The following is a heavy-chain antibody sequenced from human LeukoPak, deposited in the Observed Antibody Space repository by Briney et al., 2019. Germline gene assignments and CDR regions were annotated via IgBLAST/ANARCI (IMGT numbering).Heavy chain of an antibody. CDR3: ASQESRYSIAASET. CDR2: IYYSGNT. D-gene: IGHD6-13*01. CDR1: GGSISSSSYY. V-gene: IGHV4-39*01. J-gene: IGHJ5*02. Sequence: SETVSLTCTVSGGSISSSSYYWDWIRQPPGKGLEWIGSIYYSGNTFYSPSLKSRVTISVDTSKNQFSLKLSSVTAADTAVYYCASQESRYSIAASETWGQGTLVAVSS.